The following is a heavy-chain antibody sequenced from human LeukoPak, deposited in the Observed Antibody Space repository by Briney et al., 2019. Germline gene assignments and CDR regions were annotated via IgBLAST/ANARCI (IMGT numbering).Heavy chain of an antibody. V-gene: IGHV3-21*01. CDR3: ARGPGGYCSSTSCYTVY. Sequence: PGGSLRLSCAASGFTFSSYSMNWVRQAPGKGLEWVSSISSSSSYIYYADSVKGRFTISRDNAKNSLYLQMNGLRAEDTAVYYCARGPGGYCSSTSCYTVYWGQGTLVTVSS. D-gene: IGHD2-2*02. J-gene: IGHJ4*02. CDR2: ISSSSSYI. CDR1: GFTFSSYS.